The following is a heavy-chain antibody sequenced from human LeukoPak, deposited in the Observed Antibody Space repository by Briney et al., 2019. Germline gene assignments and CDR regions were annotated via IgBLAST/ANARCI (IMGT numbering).Heavy chain of an antibody. D-gene: IGHD2-2*01. Sequence: GESLKISCKGSGYSVTSYWIGWVRQMPGKGLESMGIIYPGDSDTRYSPSFQGQVTISADKSISTAYLQWSSLKASYTAMYYCARLGVCSSTSCPGEDRYFDYWGQGTLVTGSS. CDR3: ARLGVCSSTSCPGEDRYFDY. V-gene: IGHV5-51*01. J-gene: IGHJ4*02. CDR1: GYSVTSYW. CDR2: IYPGDSDT.